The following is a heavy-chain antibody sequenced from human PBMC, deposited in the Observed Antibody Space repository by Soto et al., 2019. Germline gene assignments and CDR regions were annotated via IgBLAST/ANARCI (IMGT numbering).Heavy chain of an antibody. D-gene: IGHD3-3*01. V-gene: IGHV4-4*02. CDR2: IYHSGST. Sequence: QVQLQESGPGLVKPSGTLSLTCAVSGGSISSSNWWSWVRQPPGKGLEWIGEIYHSGSTNYNPSLKSRVTISVDKSKHQFSLKLSSVTAADTAVYYCARDLRDTILLWAYGMDVWGQGTTVTVSS. CDR1: GGSISSSNW. J-gene: IGHJ6*02. CDR3: ARDLRDTILLWAYGMDV.